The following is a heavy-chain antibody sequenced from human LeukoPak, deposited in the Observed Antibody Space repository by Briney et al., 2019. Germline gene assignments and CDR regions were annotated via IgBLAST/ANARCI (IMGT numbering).Heavy chain of an antibody. J-gene: IGHJ5*02. D-gene: IGHD2-2*01. CDR1: GGTFSSYA. V-gene: IGHV1-69*05. CDR2: IIPIFGTA. Sequence: GASVKVSCKASGGTFSSYAISWVRQAPGQGLEWMGGIIPIFGTANYARKFQGRVTITTDESTSTAYMELSSLRSEDTAVYYCARENIVVVPAATPYNWFDPWGQGTLVTVSS. CDR3: ARENIVVVPAATPYNWFDP.